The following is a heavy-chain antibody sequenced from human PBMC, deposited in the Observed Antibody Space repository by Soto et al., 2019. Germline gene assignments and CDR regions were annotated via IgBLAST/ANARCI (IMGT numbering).Heavy chain of an antibody. CDR2: ISGSGGST. J-gene: IGHJ4*02. V-gene: IGHV3-23*01. CDR1: GFTFSSYA. CDR3: AKASLLRFLEWLSGVVVYFDY. D-gene: IGHD3-3*01. Sequence: GGSLRLSCAASGFTFSSYAMSWVRQAPGKGLEWVSAISGSGGSTYYADSVKGRFTISRDNSKNTLYLQMNSLRAEDTAVYYCAKASLLRFLEWLSGVVVYFDYWGQGTLVTVSS.